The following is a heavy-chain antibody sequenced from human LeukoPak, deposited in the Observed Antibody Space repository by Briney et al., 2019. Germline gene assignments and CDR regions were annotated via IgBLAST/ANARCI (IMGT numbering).Heavy chain of an antibody. J-gene: IGHJ3*02. D-gene: IGHD2-2*01. Sequence: SETLSLTCTVSGGSISSSSYYWGWIRQPPGKGLEWIGSIYYSGSTYYNPSLKSRVTISVDTSKNQFSLRLSSVTAADTAVYYCASWGWGDIVVVPAAADAFDIWGQGTMVTVSS. CDR1: GGSISSSSYY. V-gene: IGHV4-39*01. CDR2: IYYSGST. CDR3: ASWGWGDIVVVPAAADAFDI.